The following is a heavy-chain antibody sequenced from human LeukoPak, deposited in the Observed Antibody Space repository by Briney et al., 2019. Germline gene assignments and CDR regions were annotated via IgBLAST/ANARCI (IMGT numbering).Heavy chain of an antibody. J-gene: IGHJ3*02. D-gene: IGHD2-21*02. V-gene: IGHV1-69*01. CDR3: ARGVVVTAAEVAFDI. CDR2: IIPIFGIT. Sequence: SVKVSCKSSGGTFGRHGISWVRQAPGQGLEWMGGIIPIFGITNYAQKFQDRVTITADESRTTAYMDMGSLEYDDTAIYYCARGVVVTAAEVAFDIWGQGTMLTVSS. CDR1: GGTFGRHG.